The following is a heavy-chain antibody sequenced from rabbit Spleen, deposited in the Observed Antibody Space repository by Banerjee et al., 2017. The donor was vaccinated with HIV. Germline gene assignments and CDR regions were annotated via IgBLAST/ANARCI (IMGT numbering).Heavy chain of an antibody. CDR1: GFTLSSYY. CDR3: AREDVGGSVSL. CDR2: IYPVFGIT. D-gene: IGHD1-1*01. V-gene: IGHV1S7*01. Sequence: QLEESAGGLVQPGGSLKLSCKASGFTLSSYYMNWVRQAPGKGLEWIGDIYPVFGITNYANWVKGRFTISSDNAQNTVDLQMTSLTTADTATYFCAREDVGGSVSLWGPGTLVTVS. J-gene: IGHJ4*01.